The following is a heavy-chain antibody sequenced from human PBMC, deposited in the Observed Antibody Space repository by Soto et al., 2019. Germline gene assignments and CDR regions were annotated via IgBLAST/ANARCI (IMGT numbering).Heavy chain of an antibody. CDR3: VRELSGGYFDY. CDR1: GYTFSNYY. J-gene: IGHJ4*02. D-gene: IGHD3-10*01. CDR2: IDPSSGGT. V-gene: IGHV1-46*01. Sequence: QVQLVQSGAEVNKPGASVKVSCKASGYTFSNYYMHWMRLAPGQGLEWMGIIDPSSGGTNYAPQFQGRVTMTRDTSANTVYMDLRSLKSADTAVYYCVRELSGGYFDYWGQGTLVTVSS.